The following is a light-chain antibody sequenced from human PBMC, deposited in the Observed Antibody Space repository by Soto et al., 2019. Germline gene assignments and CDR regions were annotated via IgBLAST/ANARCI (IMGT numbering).Light chain of an antibody. CDR1: QSISSW. V-gene: IGKV1-5*01. J-gene: IGKJ1*01. Sequence: DIQMTQSPSTLSASVGDRVTITCRASQSISSWLAWYQQKPGKAPKLLIYDASLESGVPSRFSGSGSGTEFTLTISSLQPDDFATYYCQQYNSYWTFGQGTKVEIK. CDR2: DA. CDR3: QQYNSYWT.